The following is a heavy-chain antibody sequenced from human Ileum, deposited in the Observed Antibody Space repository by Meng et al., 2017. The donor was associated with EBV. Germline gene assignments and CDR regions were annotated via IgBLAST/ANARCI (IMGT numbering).Heavy chain of an antibody. V-gene: IGHV3-30-3*01. Sequence: QVLLVACGGGVVQPGRSLRLSCAASEFTFSGYAMPWVRQAPGKGLEWVAVISYDGSNKYYADSVKGRFTISRDNSKNTLYLQMNSLRAEDTAVYYCARDRDGYHDYWGQGTLVTVSS. CDR3: ARDRDGYHDY. D-gene: IGHD5-24*01. J-gene: IGHJ4*02. CDR1: EFTFSGYA. CDR2: ISYDGSNK.